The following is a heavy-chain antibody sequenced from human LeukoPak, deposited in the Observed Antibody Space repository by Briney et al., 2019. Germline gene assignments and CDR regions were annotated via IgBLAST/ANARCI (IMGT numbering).Heavy chain of an antibody. CDR3: ARDLAIAAAAAYYYYGMDV. Sequence: ASVKVSCKASGYTFTSYYMHWVRQAPGQGLEWMGIINPSGGSTSYAQKFQGRVTMTRDTSTGTVYMELSSLRSENTAVYYCARDLAIAAAAAYYYYGMDVWGQGNTVTVSS. V-gene: IGHV1-46*01. CDR1: GYTFTSYY. CDR2: INPSGGST. D-gene: IGHD6-13*01. J-gene: IGHJ6*02.